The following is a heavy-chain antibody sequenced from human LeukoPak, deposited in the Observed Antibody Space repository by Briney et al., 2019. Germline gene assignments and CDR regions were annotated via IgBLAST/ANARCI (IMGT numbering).Heavy chain of an antibody. J-gene: IGHJ4*02. V-gene: IGHV4-4*07. D-gene: IGHD6-13*01. CDR2: IYTSGST. CDR3: AREIKGPWLEAAGAFDY. CDR1: GGSISSYY. Sequence: SETLSLTCTVSGGSISSYYWSWIRQPAGNGLEWIGRIYTSGSTNYNPSLKSRVTMSVDTSKNQFSLKLSSVTAADTAVYYCAREIKGPWLEAAGAFDYWGQGTLVTVSS.